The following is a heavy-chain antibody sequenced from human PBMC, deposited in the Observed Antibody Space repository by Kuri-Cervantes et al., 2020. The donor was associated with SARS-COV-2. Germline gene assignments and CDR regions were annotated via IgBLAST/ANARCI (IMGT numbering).Heavy chain of an antibody. CDR1: GFTFSSYA. CDR2: ISGSGGST. J-gene: IGHJ3*02. Sequence: GGSLRLSFAASGFTFSSYAMSWVRQAPGKGLEWVSAISGSGGSTYYADSVKGRFTISRDNSKNTLYLQMNSLRAEDTAVYYCAKGDLWFGEFDAFDIWGQGTMVTVSS. V-gene: IGHV3-23*01. D-gene: IGHD3-10*01. CDR3: AKGDLWFGEFDAFDI.